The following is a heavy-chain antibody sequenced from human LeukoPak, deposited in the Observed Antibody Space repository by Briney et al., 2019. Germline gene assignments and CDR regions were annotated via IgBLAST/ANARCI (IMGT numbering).Heavy chain of an antibody. CDR3: ARDGASFDY. J-gene: IGHJ4*02. CDR1: GFSFSNYW. Sequence: GGSLRLSCATSGFSFSNYWMTWARQSPGRRLEWVANIKEDGSEKFYADSVKGRFTISRDNARNSLYLQMNSLRTEDTAVYYCARDGASFDYWGQGTLVTVSS. V-gene: IGHV3-7*01. CDR2: IKEDGSEK.